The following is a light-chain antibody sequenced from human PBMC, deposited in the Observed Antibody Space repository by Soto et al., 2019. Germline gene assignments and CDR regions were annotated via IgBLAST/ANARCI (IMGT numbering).Light chain of an antibody. Sequence: QTVVTQEPSFSVSPGRTVTLTCGLSSGSVSTSYYPSWYQQTPGQAPRTLIYNTNTRSSGVPDRFSGSILGNKAALTITGAQADDESAYYCVLYMGSGTWVFGGGTQLTVL. V-gene: IGLV8-61*01. CDR1: SGSVSTSYY. J-gene: IGLJ3*02. CDR2: NTN. CDR3: VLYMGSGTWV.